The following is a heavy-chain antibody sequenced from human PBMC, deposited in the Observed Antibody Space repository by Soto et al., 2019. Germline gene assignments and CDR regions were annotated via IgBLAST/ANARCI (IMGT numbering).Heavy chain of an antibody. CDR2: ITTSSAYI. J-gene: IGHJ5*02. CDR3: VRSGTARLLRHSWFDT. D-gene: IGHD2-21*01. V-gene: IGHV3-21*01. Sequence: EVQLVESGGGLVKPGGSLSLSCEAPGFTFTTKKMTWVPQAQGKGLEWVSSITTSSAYIYYADSLKGRITISRDNAKNSPFLQMNSLRAEDTAVYYCVRSGTARLLRHSWFDTWGQGTLVTVSS. CDR1: GFTFTTKK.